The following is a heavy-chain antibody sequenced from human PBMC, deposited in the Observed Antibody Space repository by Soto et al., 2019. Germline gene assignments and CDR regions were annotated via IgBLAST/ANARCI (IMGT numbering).Heavy chain of an antibody. CDR1: GGSPSTYY. J-gene: IGHJ4*02. CDR3: ARGGHCTNGVCSALDY. CDR2: IYYGGSA. Sequence: TSETLSPTWTGSGGSPSTYYWDWVRQPPGKGLEWIGYIYYGGSANYNPSPKSRVTISVDTSKKQFSLKLSSVTAADTAVYYCARGGHCTNGVCSALDYWGQGTLVTVSS. D-gene: IGHD2-8*01. V-gene: IGHV4-59*08.